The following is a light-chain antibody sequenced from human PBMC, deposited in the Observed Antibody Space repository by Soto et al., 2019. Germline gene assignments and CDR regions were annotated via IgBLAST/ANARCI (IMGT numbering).Light chain of an antibody. CDR2: DAS. V-gene: IGKV1-5*01. J-gene: IGKJ1*01. CDR3: QPYNSYSCT. Sequence: AVSATEGDRVTITCRASQSISSWLAWYQQKPGKAPKLLIYDASSLESGVPSRFSGSGSGTEFTLTISSLQPDDFATYYCQPYNSYSCTFGHGTKV. CDR1: QSISSW.